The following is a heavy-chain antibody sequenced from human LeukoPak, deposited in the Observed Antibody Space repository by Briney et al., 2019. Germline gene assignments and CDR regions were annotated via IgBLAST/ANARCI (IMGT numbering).Heavy chain of an antibody. Sequence: ASVKVSCRASGYTFTSYGISWVRQAPGQGLEWMGGIIPIFGTANYAQKFQGRVTITADKSTSTAYMELSSLRSEDTAVYYCARVGELTAYYYYYMDVWGKGTTVTVSS. CDR2: IIPIFGTA. J-gene: IGHJ6*03. CDR1: GYTFTSYG. V-gene: IGHV1-69*06. CDR3: ARVGELTAYYYYYMDV. D-gene: IGHD3-10*01.